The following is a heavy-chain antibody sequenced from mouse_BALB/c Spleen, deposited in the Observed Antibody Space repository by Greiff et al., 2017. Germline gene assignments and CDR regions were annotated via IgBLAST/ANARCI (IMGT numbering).Heavy chain of an antibody. J-gene: IGHJ4*01. CDR2: ISSGSSTI. V-gene: IGHV5-17*02. Sequence: EVKLQESGGGLVQPGGSRKLSCAASGFTFSSFGMHWVRQAPEKGLEWVAYISSGSSTIYYADTVKGRFTISRDNPKNTLFLQMTSLWSEDTAMYYCARSPYYYGRSSYAMDYWGQGTSVTVSS. D-gene: IGHD1-1*01. CDR3: ARSPYYYGRSSYAMDY. CDR1: GFTFSSFG.